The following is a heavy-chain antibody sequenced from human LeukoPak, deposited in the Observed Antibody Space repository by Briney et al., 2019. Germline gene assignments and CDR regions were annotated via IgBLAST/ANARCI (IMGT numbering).Heavy chain of an antibody. Sequence: PGGSLRLSCAASGFTFSSYAMSSVRQAPGKRLEWVSAISGSGGSTYYADSVKGRFTISRDNSKNTLYLQMNSLRAEDTAVYYCAKGGYGYSSSWDFDYWGQGTLVTVSS. D-gene: IGHD6-13*01. V-gene: IGHV3-23*01. CDR3: AKGGYGYSSSWDFDY. CDR1: GFTFSSYA. CDR2: ISGSGGST. J-gene: IGHJ4*02.